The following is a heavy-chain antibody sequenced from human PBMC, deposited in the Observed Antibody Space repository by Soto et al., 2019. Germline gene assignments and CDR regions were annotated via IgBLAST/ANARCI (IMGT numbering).Heavy chain of an antibody. CDR3: ARALLYCSGDSCWPSGFDP. CDR1: GGSVSSGSTY. J-gene: IGHJ5*02. D-gene: IGHD2-15*01. Sequence: SETLSLTCSVSGGSVSSGSTYWTWIRQPPGKGLEWIGYIYFSGSANYNPSLKSRVTISVDTSKDEFSLKLTSVTPADTAVYYCARALLYCSGDSCWPSGFDPWGQGTLVTVSS. CDR2: IYFSGSA. V-gene: IGHV4-61*01.